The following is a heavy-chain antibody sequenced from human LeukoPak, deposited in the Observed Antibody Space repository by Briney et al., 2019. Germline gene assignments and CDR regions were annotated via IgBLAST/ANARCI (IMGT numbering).Heavy chain of an antibody. CDR1: GFTFSSYW. V-gene: IGHV3-7*01. D-gene: IGHD3-3*01. CDR3: ARSDTGLEWGRNWFDP. J-gene: IGHJ5*02. Sequence: GGSLRLSCAASGFTFSSYWMSWVRQAPGKGLEXXXXIKQDGSEKYYVDSVKGRFTISRDNAKNSLYLQMNSLRAEDTAVYYCARSDTGLEWGRNWFDPWGQGTLVTVSS. CDR2: IKQDGSEK.